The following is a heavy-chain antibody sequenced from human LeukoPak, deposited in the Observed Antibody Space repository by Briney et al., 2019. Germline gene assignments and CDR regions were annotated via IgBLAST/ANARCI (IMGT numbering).Heavy chain of an antibody. CDR1: GVSISSYY. D-gene: IGHD3-16*01. CDR2: IYYSGST. J-gene: IGHJ2*01. V-gene: IGHV4-59*01. Sequence: PSETLSLTCSVAGVSISSYYWSWIRQPPGKGLEWIGYIYYSGSTNSNSSLKSRVTTSVDTSKNQSSLKLSSVTAADTAVYYCARTFGRGPRYFDLWGRGTLVTVSS. CDR3: ARTFGRGPRYFDL.